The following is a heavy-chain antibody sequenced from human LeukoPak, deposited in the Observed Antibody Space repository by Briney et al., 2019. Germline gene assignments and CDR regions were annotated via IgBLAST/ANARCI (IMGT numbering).Heavy chain of an antibody. CDR3: ARGSGSYYGAVDY. Sequence: GGSLILSCTASGFTFGNYEMNWVRQAPGKGLEGVAVLYSGGTTSYADSVKGRFTISRDNSKITLYLQMGSLRAEDMAVYYCARGSGSYYGAVDYWGQGTLVSVS. CDR1: GFTFGNYE. CDR2: LYSGGTT. V-gene: IGHV3-66*01. J-gene: IGHJ4*02. D-gene: IGHD1-26*01.